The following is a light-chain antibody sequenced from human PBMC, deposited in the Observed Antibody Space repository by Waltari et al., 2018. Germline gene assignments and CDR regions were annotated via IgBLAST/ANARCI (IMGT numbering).Light chain of an antibody. CDR3: QQSYSIPIT. J-gene: IGKJ5*01. CDR2: TAS. V-gene: IGKV1-39*01. CDR1: QNINIF. Sequence: DIQMTQSPSSLSASVGDRVTITCRTSQNINIFLNWYQQKPGKAPTVLIYTASRLQSGVPSRFSGSGSGTDFTLTINNLQPGDFATYYCQQSYSIPITFGQGTRLDIK.